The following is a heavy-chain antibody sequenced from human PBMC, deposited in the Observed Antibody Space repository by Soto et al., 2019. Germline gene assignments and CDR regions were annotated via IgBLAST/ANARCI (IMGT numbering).Heavy chain of an antibody. J-gene: IGHJ4*02. CDR2: ISGSGGST. V-gene: IGHV3-23*01. CDR1: GFTFSDYW. CDR3: ARDYSSYGPFDY. D-gene: IGHD5-18*01. Sequence: VGSLRLSCAVSGFTFSDYWMSWVRQAPGKGLEWVSGISGSGGSTYYADSVKGRFTISRDNAKNTLYLQMNSLRAEDTAVYYCARDYSSYGPFDYWGQGTLVTGSS.